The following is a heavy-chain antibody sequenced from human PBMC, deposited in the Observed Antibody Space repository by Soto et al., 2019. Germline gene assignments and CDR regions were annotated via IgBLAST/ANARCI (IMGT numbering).Heavy chain of an antibody. CDR3: ARGSKESYPGSRIFDF. CDR2: ISYEGSNK. V-gene: IGHV3-30*03. Sequence: GVFMSLSSSSAELSCRAYYLHLVLQDPGKGLEWVAVISYEGSNKYYGDSVKGRFTISRDNFKNTLYRQMSSLRAEDSAVYYCARGSKESYPGSRIFDFWGRRTLVTVSS. D-gene: IGHD3-10*01. J-gene: IGHJ4*02. CDR1: ELSCRAYY.